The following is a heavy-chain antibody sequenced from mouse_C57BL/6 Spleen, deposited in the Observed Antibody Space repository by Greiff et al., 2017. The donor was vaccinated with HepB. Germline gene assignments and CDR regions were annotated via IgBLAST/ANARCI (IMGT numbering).Heavy chain of an antibody. CDR3: AREEGWLPFDY. V-gene: IGHV3-6*01. CDR2: ISYDGSN. D-gene: IGHD2-3*01. CDR1: GYSITSGYY. Sequence: EVKLQESGPGLVKPSQSLSLTCSVTGYSITSGYYWNWIRQFPGNKLEWMGYISYDGSNNYNPSLKNRISITRDTSKNQFFLKLNSVTTEDTATYYCAREEGWLPFDYWGQGTTLTVSS. J-gene: IGHJ2*01.